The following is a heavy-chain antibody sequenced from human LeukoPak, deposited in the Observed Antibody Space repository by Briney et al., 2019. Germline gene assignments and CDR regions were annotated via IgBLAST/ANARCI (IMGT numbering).Heavy chain of an antibody. J-gene: IGHJ3*02. Sequence: SQTLSLTCTVSGGSISVGTYYWSWIRQPPGKGLEWIGYIYYSGSTYYNPSLKSRVSISVDTSKNQFSLKLNSVTAADTAVFYCARDRDGYNLDAFDIWGQGTMVTVSS. CDR2: IYYSGST. V-gene: IGHV4-30-4*08. CDR1: GGSISVGTYY. CDR3: ARDRDGYNLDAFDI. D-gene: IGHD5-24*01.